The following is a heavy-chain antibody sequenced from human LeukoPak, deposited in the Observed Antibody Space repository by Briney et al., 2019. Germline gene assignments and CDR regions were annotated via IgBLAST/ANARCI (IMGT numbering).Heavy chain of an antibody. J-gene: IGHJ4*02. D-gene: IGHD3-3*01. CDR2: IYYSGST. CDR1: GDSISSYY. Sequence: SETLSLTCTVSGDSISSYYWSWVRQPPGKGLEWLGYIYYSGSTNYNPSLKSRVTISVDTSKNQFSLKLSSVTAADTAVYYCARGKGHYDFWSGYYTTFPFDYWGQGTLVTVSS. CDR3: ARGKGHYDFWSGYYTTFPFDY. V-gene: IGHV4-59*01.